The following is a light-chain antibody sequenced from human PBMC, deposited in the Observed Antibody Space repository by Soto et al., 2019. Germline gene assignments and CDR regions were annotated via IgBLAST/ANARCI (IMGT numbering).Light chain of an antibody. CDR1: QDISNY. CDR3: QQYNSYST. V-gene: IGKV1-33*01. J-gene: IGKJ1*01. Sequence: DIQMTQSPSSLSASVGDRVTITCQASQDISNYLNWYQQQLGTAPTLLIYDASSLESGVPSRFSGSGSGTEFTLTISRLQPDDFASYYRQQYNSYSTFGQGTKVDIK. CDR2: DAS.